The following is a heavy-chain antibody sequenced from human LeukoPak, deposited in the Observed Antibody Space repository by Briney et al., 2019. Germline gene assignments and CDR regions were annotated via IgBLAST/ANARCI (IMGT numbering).Heavy chain of an antibody. J-gene: IGHJ4*02. Sequence: SSVNVSFKASGGTSSSYTISWVRQAPGQGLEWMGRIIPILGIANYAQKFQGRVTNTADKSTSTAYMELSSLRSEDTAVYYCARGVKGTVTTWNNYWGQGTLVTVSS. CDR3: ARGVKGTVTTWNNY. V-gene: IGHV1-69*02. CDR1: GGTSSSYT. D-gene: IGHD4-17*01. CDR2: IIPILGIA.